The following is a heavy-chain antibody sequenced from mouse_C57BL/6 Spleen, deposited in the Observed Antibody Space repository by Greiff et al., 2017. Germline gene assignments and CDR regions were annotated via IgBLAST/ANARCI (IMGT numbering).Heavy chain of an antibody. J-gene: IGHJ4*01. V-gene: IGHV1-52*01. CDR1: GYTFTSYW. CDR2: IDPSDSET. D-gene: IGHD2-4*01. CDR3: ARWDDYDVGHAMDY. Sequence: VQLQQSGAELVRPGSSVKLSCKASGYTFTSYWMHWVKQRPIQGLEWIGNIDPSDSETHYNQKFKDKATLTVDKSSSTAYMQLSSLTSEDSAVXYCARWDDYDVGHAMDYWGQGTSVTVSS.